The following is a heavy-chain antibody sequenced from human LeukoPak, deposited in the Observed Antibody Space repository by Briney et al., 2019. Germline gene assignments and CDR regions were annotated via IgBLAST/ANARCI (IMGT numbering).Heavy chain of an antibody. D-gene: IGHD5-12*01. CDR1: GYTFTSYD. Sequence: ASVTVSCKASGYTFTSYDINWVRQATGQGLEWMGWMNPNSGNTGYAQKFQGRVTMTRNTSISTAYMELSSLRSEDTAVYYCARNARLRGNNWFDPWGQGTLVTVSS. V-gene: IGHV1-8*01. CDR2: MNPNSGNT. J-gene: IGHJ5*02. CDR3: ARNARLRGNNWFDP.